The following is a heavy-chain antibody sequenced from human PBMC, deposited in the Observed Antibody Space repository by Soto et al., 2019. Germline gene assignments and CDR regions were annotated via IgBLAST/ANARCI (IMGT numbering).Heavy chain of an antibody. D-gene: IGHD4-17*01. V-gene: IGHV1-3*01. CDR1: GYTFTSYA. J-gene: IGHJ4*02. CDR3: VAVANGDS. CDR2: INAGNGNT. Sequence: QVQLVQSGAEVKKPGASVKVSCKTSGYTFTSYAVPWARQAPGQRLEWMGWINAGNGNTEYSQKFKGRVTFTRDTSASTAHMELRSLRSADTAVNYCVAVANGDSRGQGALVTVSS.